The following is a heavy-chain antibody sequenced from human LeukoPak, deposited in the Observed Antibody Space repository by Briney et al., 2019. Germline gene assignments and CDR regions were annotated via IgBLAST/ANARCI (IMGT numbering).Heavy chain of an antibody. CDR3: AGERGEEYSSGWYKTNYFYN. J-gene: IGHJ4*02. D-gene: IGHD6-19*01. CDR2: GDYSGGT. V-gene: IGHV4-39*07. CDR1: GDSFTSVTDY. Sequence: SETLSLTCTVSGDSFTSVTDYWAWIRQPPGKGLEWVASGDYSGGTYYNPSLESRVAISADMSKNQISLKLTSVTGADTAVYYCAGERGEEYSSGWYKTNYFYNWGQGIRVTVSS.